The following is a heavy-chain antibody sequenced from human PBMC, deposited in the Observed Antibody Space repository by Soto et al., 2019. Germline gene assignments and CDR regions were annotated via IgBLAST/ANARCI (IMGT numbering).Heavy chain of an antibody. CDR2: FDPEDGET. CDR1: GYTLTELS. D-gene: IGHD6-19*01. Sequence: ASVKVASKVSGYTLTELSMHWVRQAPGKGLEWMGGFDPEDGETIYAQKFQGRVTMTEDTSTDTAYMELSSVRSEDTAVYYCAQWLAINPVSSWFEHWGQGILVT. V-gene: IGHV1-24*01. J-gene: IGHJ5*02. CDR3: AQWLAINPVSSWFEH.